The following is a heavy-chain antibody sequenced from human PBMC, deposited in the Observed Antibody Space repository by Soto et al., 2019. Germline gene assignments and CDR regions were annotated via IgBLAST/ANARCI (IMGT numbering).Heavy chain of an antibody. J-gene: IGHJ4*02. V-gene: IGHV1-18*01. CDR3: ARDGYYDSSGYVDY. Sequence: ASVKVSCKASGYTFTSYGISWVRQAPGQGLEWMGWISAYNGNTNYAQKLQGRATMTTDTSTSTAYMELRSLRSDDTAVYYCARDGYYDSSGYVDYWGQGTLVTVSS. D-gene: IGHD3-22*01. CDR2: ISAYNGNT. CDR1: GYTFTSYG.